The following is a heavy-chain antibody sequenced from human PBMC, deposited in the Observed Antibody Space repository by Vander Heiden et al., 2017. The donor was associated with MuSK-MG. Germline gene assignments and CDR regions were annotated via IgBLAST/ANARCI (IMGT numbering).Heavy chain of an antibody. CDR2: INPSGGST. D-gene: IGHD3-10*01. CDR1: GYTFTSYY. V-gene: IGHV1-46*03. J-gene: IGHJ3*02. CDR3: ARVSGMWFGGGTDAFDI. Sequence: QVQLVQSGAEVKKPGASVKVSCKASGYTFTSYYMHWVRQAPGQGLEWMGIINPSGGSTSYAQKFQGRVTMTRDTSTSTVYMELSSLRSEDTAVYYCARVSGMWFGGGTDAFDIWGQGTMVTVSS.